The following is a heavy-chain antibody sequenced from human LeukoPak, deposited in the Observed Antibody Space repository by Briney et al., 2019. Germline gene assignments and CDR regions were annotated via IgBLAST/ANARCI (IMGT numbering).Heavy chain of an antibody. CDR2: IYYSGST. D-gene: IGHD5-24*01. Sequence: PSETLSLTCTVSGGSMSSYYWSWIRQPPGKGLEWIGYIYYSGSTKYNPSLKSRITISVDTSKNQFSLKLSSVTAADTAVYYCARGARAGYNLEPFDYWGQGTLVTVSS. CDR1: GGSMSSYY. V-gene: IGHV4-59*08. J-gene: IGHJ4*02. CDR3: ARGARAGYNLEPFDY.